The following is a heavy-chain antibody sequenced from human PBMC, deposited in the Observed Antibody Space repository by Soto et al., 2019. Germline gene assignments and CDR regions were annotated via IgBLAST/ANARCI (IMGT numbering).Heavy chain of an antibody. J-gene: IGHJ3*02. D-gene: IGHD6-13*01. CDR2: TYYTGIS. CDR3: ARIATNAFDI. Sequence: WTWLRQHPGKGLEWIGYTYYTGISYYTPSLKSRVSISVDTSKNQFSLNLSSVMAADTAVYYCARIATNAFDIWGQGTMVTVSS. V-gene: IGHV4-31*02.